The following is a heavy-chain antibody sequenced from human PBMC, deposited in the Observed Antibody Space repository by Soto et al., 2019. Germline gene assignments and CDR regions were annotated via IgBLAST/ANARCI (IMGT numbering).Heavy chain of an antibody. V-gene: IGHV4-34*01. Sequence: SETLSLSCAVYGGSFSGYYWSWIRQPPGKGLEWIGEINHSGSTNYNPSLKSRVTISVDTSKNQFSLKLSSVTAADTAVYYCARETSMAKTLDYWGQGTLVTVSS. CDR2: INHSGST. CDR3: ARETSMAKTLDY. D-gene: IGHD3-10*01. CDR1: GGSFSGYY. J-gene: IGHJ4*02.